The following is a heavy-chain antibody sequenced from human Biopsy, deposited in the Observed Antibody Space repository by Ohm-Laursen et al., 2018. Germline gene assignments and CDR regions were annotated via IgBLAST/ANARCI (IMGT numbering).Heavy chain of an antibody. Sequence: GASVKVSCKSSGYTFTGYYMHWVRQAPGQGLEWMGWINPNSGVTNYAQKFQGRVTMTRDTSIGTAYVDLSSLRSDDTAVYYCTRGGYYYDSLAYYYWFDPWGQGTLVTVSS. CDR3: TRGGYYYDSLAYYYWFDP. J-gene: IGHJ5*02. CDR1: GYTFTGYY. D-gene: IGHD3-22*01. V-gene: IGHV1-2*02. CDR2: INPNSGVT.